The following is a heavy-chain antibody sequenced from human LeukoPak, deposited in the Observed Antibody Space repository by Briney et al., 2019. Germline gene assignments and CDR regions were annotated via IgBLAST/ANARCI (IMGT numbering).Heavy chain of an antibody. J-gene: IGHJ4*02. CDR2: LYSGGTT. V-gene: IGHV3-53*05. Sequence: GGSLRLSCAAFGFTVSNNFLSWVRQAPGKGLEWVSVLYSGGTTFYPDSVKGRFTISRDNSMNTLYLQMKSLRPEDTAVYYCASPGPGGAAAGLFDYWGQGTLVTVSS. CDR3: ASPGPGGAAAGLFDY. CDR1: GFTVSNNF. D-gene: IGHD6-13*01.